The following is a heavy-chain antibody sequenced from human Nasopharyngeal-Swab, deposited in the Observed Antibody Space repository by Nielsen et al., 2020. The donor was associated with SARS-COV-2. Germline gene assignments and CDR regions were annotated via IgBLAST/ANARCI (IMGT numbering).Heavy chain of an antibody. D-gene: IGHD5-18*01. CDR3: ARAADTTLGMG. V-gene: IGHV6-1*01. CDR1: GDSVSSNSAA. CDR2: TYYRSKWYN. J-gene: IGHJ4*02. Sequence: SETLSLTCAISGDSVSSNSAAWHWIRQSPSRGLEWLGRTYYRSKWYNEYGASVKSRISIKSDTSKNQFSVQLNSVTPEDTAVYYCARAADTTLGMGWGQGTLVTVSS.